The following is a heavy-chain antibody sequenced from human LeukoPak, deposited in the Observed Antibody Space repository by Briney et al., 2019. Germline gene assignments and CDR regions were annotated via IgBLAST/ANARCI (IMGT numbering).Heavy chain of an antibody. D-gene: IGHD3-10*01. V-gene: IGHV1-2*02. CDR2: INPNSGGT. CDR3: ARALETTMVRGVIITFEGFNAFDI. J-gene: IGHJ3*02. Sequence: GASVKVSCKASGYTFTGYYMHWVRQAPGQGLEWMGWINPNSGGTNYAQKFQGRVTMTRDTSISTAYMELSRLRSDDTAVYYCARALETTMVRGVIITFEGFNAFDIWGQGTMVTVSS. CDR1: GYTFTGYY.